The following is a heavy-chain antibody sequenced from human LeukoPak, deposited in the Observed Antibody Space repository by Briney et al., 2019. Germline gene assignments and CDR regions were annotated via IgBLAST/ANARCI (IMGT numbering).Heavy chain of an antibody. D-gene: IGHD3-9*01. J-gene: IGHJ5*02. Sequence: ASVKVSCKASGYTLTRYYVHWVRQAPGQGLEWMGIIDPSGGGTTYAQKFQGRVNMTRDTSTSTVYMELSSLRSDDTALYYCARDDKNYDILTGWWFFDPWGQGTLVTVSS. CDR1: GYTLTRYY. V-gene: IGHV1-46*01. CDR3: ARDDKNYDILTGWWFFDP. CDR2: IDPSGGGT.